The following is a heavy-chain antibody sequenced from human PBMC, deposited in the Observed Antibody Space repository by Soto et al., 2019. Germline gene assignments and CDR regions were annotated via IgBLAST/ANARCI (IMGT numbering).Heavy chain of an antibody. V-gene: IGHV4-38-2*01. CDR1: CYAISIGCD. D-gene: IGHD2-2*01. Sequence: LSLTFAVSCYAISIGCDWVWIRQPPGKGLEWIGSIYHSGSTYYNPSLKSRVTISVDTSKNQFSLKLSSVTAADTAVYYCARVRGSSYGMDVWGQGTTVTVSS. CDR3: ARVRGSSYGMDV. J-gene: IGHJ6*02. CDR2: IYHSGST.